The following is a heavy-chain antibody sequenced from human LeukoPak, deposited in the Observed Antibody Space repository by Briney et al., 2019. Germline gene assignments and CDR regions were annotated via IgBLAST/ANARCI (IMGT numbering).Heavy chain of an antibody. CDR2: ISSSSSYI. J-gene: IGHJ5*02. Sequence: GGSLRLSCAASGFTFSSYSMNWVRQAPGKGLEWVSSISSSSSYIYYADSVKGRFTISRDNAKNSLYLQMNSLRAEDTAVYYCARDRDGENWFDPWGQGTLVTVSS. CDR3: ARDRDGENWFDP. V-gene: IGHV3-21*01. D-gene: IGHD4-17*01. CDR1: GFTFSSYS.